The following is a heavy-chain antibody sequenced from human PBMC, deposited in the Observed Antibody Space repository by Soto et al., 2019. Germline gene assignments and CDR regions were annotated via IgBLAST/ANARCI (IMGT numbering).Heavy chain of an antibody. V-gene: IGHV4-39*02. CDR1: GGSINRNNYY. Sequence: PSETLSLTCTVSGGSINRNNYYWAWIRQPPGKGLAGIASIYYDGSPYYNPSLKSRVSISVDTSKNHFSLKLSSVTAADTAVYYCAKVVVAATRHTDFDSWGQGTLVTVPP. D-gene: IGHD2-15*01. J-gene: IGHJ4*02. CDR2: IYYDGSP. CDR3: AKVVVAATRHTDFDS.